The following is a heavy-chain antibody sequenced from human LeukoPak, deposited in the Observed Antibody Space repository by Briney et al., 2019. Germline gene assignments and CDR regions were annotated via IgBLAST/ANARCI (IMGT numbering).Heavy chain of an antibody. CDR3: AREGYIAVAGFDY. CDR1: GFTFSSYG. Sequence: GGSLRLSCAASGFTFSSYGMHWVRQAPGKGLEWVAVIWYDGSSKYYADTVKGRFTISRDNSKNTLYLQMNSLRAEDTAVYYCAREGYIAVAGFDYWGQGTLVTVSS. D-gene: IGHD6-19*01. J-gene: IGHJ4*02. CDR2: IWYDGSSK. V-gene: IGHV3-33*01.